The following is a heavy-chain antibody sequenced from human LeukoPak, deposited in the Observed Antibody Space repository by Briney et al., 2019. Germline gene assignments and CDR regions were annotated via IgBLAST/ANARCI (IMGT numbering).Heavy chain of an antibody. Sequence: GESLQISCQGSGYIFSTYWIGWVRRVPGKGLEWMGIIYPGDSDTRYSPSFEGQVTISADKSISTAYLQWNSLKASDTAMYYCARRGSGWTIDYWGQGTLVTVSS. CDR2: IYPGDSDT. D-gene: IGHD6-19*01. V-gene: IGHV5-51*01. J-gene: IGHJ4*02. CDR1: GYIFSTYW. CDR3: ARRGSGWTIDY.